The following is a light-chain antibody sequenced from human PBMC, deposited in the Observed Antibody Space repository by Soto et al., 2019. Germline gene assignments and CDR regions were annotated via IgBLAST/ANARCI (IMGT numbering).Light chain of an antibody. V-gene: IGKV1-5*01. J-gene: IGKJ1*01. Sequence: DIPMTQSPSTLSASVGDRVTITCRASQSISSWLAWYQQKAGKAPKLLINDASSLESGVPSRFSGSGSGTEFTLTISSLQPDDFATYYCQQYNSYWTFCQGTKVEIK. CDR3: QQYNSYWT. CDR2: DAS. CDR1: QSISSW.